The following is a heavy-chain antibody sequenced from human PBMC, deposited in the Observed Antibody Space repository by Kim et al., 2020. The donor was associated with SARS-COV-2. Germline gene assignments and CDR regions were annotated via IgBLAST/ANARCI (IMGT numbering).Heavy chain of an antibody. CDR1: GYTFTGYY. Sequence: ASVKVSCKASGYTFTGYYMHWVRQAPGQGLEWMGWINPNSGGTNYAQKFQGRVTMTRDTSISTAYMELSRLRSDDTAVYYCAREVVPAAKSDYWGQGTLVTVSS. J-gene: IGHJ4*02. D-gene: IGHD2-2*01. CDR3: AREVVPAAKSDY. CDR2: INPNSGGT. V-gene: IGHV1-2*02.